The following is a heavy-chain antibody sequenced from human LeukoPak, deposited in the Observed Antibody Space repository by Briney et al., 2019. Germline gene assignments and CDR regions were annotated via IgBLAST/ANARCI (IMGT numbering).Heavy chain of an antibody. J-gene: IGHJ4*02. Sequence: GGSLRLSCAASGFPFNNYNMNWIRQAPGKGLEWLAYISSDSRNTIYYADSVKGRFTISRDNAKNSLYLQMNSLRAEDTALYYCAKDMTYDSSGYFDYWGQGTLVTVSS. CDR3: AKDMTYDSSGYFDY. CDR2: ISSDSRNTI. CDR1: GFPFNNYN. D-gene: IGHD3-22*01. V-gene: IGHV3-48*04.